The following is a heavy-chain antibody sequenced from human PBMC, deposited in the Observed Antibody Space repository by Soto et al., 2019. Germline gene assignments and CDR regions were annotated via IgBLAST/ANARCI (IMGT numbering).Heavy chain of an antibody. D-gene: IGHD6-19*01. V-gene: IGHV3-49*03. CDR1: GFTFGDYA. CDR3: TRYRRNSGWYSVINYYGMDV. CDR2: IRSKAYGGTT. J-gene: IGHJ6*02. Sequence: QPGGSLRLSCTASGFTFGDYAMSWFRQAPGEGLEWVGFIRSKAYGGTTEYAASVKGRFTISRDDSKSIAYLQMNSLKTEDTAVYYCTRYRRNSGWYSVINYYGMDVWGQGTTVTVS.